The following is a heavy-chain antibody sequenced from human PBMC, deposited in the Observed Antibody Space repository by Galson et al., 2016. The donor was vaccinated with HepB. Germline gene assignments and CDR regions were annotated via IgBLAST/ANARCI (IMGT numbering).Heavy chain of an antibody. CDR2: INPNGGST. D-gene: IGHD3-10*01. CDR1: GYTFTSYY. CDR3: ATHYDSGPPFDY. J-gene: IGHJ4*02. Sequence: SVKVSCKASGYTFTSYYMHWVRQAPGLGLEWMGIINPNGGSTSYAQKFQGRVTMTRDTSTTTVYMELSSLSSEDTAVYYCATHYDSGPPFDYWGQGTLVTVSS. V-gene: IGHV1-46*01.